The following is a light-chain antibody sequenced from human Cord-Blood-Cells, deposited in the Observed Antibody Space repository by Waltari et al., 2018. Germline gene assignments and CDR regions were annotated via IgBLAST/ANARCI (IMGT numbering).Light chain of an antibody. J-gene: IGLJ2*01. CDR2: DVS. CDR1: SSDVGGYNY. CDR3: SSYTSSSTLV. Sequence: QSALTQPASVSGSPGQSLTISCTGTSSDVGGYNYVSWYQQHPGKAPKLMIYDVSNRPPGVSNRFSGSKSGNTASLTISGLQAEDEADYYCSSYTSSSTLVFGGGTKLTVL. V-gene: IGLV2-14*01.